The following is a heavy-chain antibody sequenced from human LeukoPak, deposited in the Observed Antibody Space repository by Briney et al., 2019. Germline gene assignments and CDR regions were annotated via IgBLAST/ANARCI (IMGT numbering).Heavy chain of an antibody. CDR2: IYSSGST. Sequence: ASETLSLTCTVSGGSISSYYWTWIRQPPGKGLEWIGYIYSSGSTKYNPSLKSRVTISLDTSKNQFSLRLSSVTAADTAVYYCARGYSSNWNWFDPWGQGTLVTVSS. CDR1: GGSISSYY. V-gene: IGHV4-59*01. J-gene: IGHJ5*02. D-gene: IGHD6-13*01. CDR3: ARGYSSNWNWFDP.